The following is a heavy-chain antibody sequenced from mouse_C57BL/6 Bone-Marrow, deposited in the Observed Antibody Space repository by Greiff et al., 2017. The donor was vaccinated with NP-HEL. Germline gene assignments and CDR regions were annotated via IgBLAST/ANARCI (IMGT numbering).Heavy chain of an antibody. CDR1: GFSINSDCY. CDR3: ARAGGSNDGSAMDY. J-gene: IGHJ4*01. Sequence: EVQLQQSGPSLVRPSQTLSLTCTVTGFSINSDCYWIWIRQFPGNKLEYIGYTFYSGITYYNPSLESRTYITRDTSKNQFSLKLSSVTTEDTATYYCARAGGSNDGSAMDYWGQGTSVTVSS. V-gene: IGHV3-3*01. CDR2: TFYSGIT. D-gene: IGHD2-12*01.